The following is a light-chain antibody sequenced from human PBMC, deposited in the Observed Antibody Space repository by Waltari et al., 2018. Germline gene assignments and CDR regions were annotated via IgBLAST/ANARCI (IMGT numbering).Light chain of an antibody. CDR2: EAS. CDR3: QQRSNWTPHT. Sequence: EIVLTQSPATLSLSPGDTATLSCRARQSVGSYLAWYQKKPGQPPRLLIYEASNRATGVPARFRASGSGTDFTLTISSLEAEDFAVYFCQQRSNWTPHTFGQGARLEI. J-gene: IGKJ2*01. CDR1: QSVGSY. V-gene: IGKV3-11*01.